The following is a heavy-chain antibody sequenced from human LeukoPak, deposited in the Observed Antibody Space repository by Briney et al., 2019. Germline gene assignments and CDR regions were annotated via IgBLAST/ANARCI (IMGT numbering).Heavy chain of an antibody. D-gene: IGHD3-22*01. CDR1: GDSVISGDYR. Sequence: SQTLSLTCTVSGDSVISGDYRWTWIRQPPGKGLEWIGYTYFTGSTYFNPSLKSRVTISVDTSKNQFSLKLSSVTAADTAVYYCASIDDSSGYYIDLDYWGQGTLVTVSS. CDR3: ASIDDSSGYYIDLDY. CDR2: TYFTGST. J-gene: IGHJ4*02. V-gene: IGHV4-30-4*01.